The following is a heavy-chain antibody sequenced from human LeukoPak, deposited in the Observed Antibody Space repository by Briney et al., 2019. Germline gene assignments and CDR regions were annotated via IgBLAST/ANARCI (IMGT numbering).Heavy chain of an antibody. Sequence: GGSLRLSCAASGFTFSVYSMNWVRQAPGKGLEWISYIGIDSGNTNYADSVKGRFTISRDKAKNSLYLQMNSLRVEDTAVYYCARDYKYAFDNWGQGTLVTVSS. J-gene: IGHJ4*02. D-gene: IGHD5-24*01. CDR1: GFTFSVYS. CDR2: IGIDSGNT. CDR3: ARDYKYAFDN. V-gene: IGHV3-48*01.